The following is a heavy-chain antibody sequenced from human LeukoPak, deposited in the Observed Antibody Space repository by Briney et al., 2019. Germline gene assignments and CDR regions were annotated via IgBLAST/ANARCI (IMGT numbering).Heavy chain of an antibody. D-gene: IGHD6-13*01. CDR2: IFHSGTT. J-gene: IGHJ4*02. CDR3: ARGHSSSWYFFDY. CDR1: GGSFSGYY. Sequence: SETLSLTCAVYGGSFSGYYWSWIRQPPGKGLEWIGYIFHSGTTYYNPSLNSRVTVLVDTSKNQFSLNLNSVTAADTAVYYCARGHSSSWYFFDYWGQGTLVTVSS. V-gene: IGHV4-34*01.